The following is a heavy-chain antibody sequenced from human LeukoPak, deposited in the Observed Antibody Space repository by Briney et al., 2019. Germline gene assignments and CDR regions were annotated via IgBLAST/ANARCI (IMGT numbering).Heavy chain of an antibody. V-gene: IGHV3-30*04. D-gene: IGHD6-13*01. CDR2: ISYDGSNK. J-gene: IGHJ4*02. Sequence: GGSLRLSCAASGFTFSSYAMHWVRQAPGKGLEWVAVISYDGSNKYYADSVKGRFTISRDNSKNTLYLQMNSLRAEDTAVYDCARDLAFGAAAGTVLGPYYFDYWGQGTLVTVSS. CDR3: ARDLAFGAAAGTVLGPYYFDY. CDR1: GFTFSSYA.